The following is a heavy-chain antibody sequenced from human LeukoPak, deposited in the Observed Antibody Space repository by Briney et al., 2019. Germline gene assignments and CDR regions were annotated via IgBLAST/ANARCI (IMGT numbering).Heavy chain of an antibody. V-gene: IGHV3-33*01. Sequence: GRSLILSCAASGFTFSSYCMHWVRQAPGKGLEWVAVICYDGSNKYYSDSVKCGFTISRDNSKNTLYLQMNSRSAEDPGVYYCARDRRQYCSSTRCYMGYWGQGTVVSVSS. J-gene: IGHJ4*02. CDR2: ICYDGSNK. D-gene: IGHD2-2*02. CDR3: ARDRRQYCSSTRCYMGY. CDR1: GFTFSSYC.